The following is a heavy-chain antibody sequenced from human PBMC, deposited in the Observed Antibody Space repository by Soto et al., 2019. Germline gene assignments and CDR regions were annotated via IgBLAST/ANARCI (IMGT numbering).Heavy chain of an antibody. CDR3: ARGVSIAARQGFDY. V-gene: IGHV4-59*01. Sequence: LSLTCTVSGGSISSYYWSWIRQPPGKGLEWIGYIYYSGSTNYNPSLKSRVTISVDTSKNQFSLKLSSVTAADTAVYYCARGVSIAARQGFDYWGQGTLVTVSS. D-gene: IGHD6-6*01. CDR2: IYYSGST. CDR1: GGSISSYY. J-gene: IGHJ4*02.